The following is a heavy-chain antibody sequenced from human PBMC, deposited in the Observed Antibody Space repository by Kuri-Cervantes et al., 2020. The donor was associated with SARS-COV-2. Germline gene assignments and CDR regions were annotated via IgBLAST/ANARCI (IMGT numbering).Heavy chain of an antibody. J-gene: IGHJ6*02. V-gene: IGHV4-34*01. CDR3: ARAEGGMDV. CDR1: GGFFSGYY. Sequence: SQTLSLTCAVNGGFFSGYYWSWIRQPPGKGLEWIGEINHSGSTNYYPSLKSRVTMSVDTSKNQFSLKLSSVTAADTAVYYCARAEGGMDVWGPGTTVTVSS. CDR2: INHSGST.